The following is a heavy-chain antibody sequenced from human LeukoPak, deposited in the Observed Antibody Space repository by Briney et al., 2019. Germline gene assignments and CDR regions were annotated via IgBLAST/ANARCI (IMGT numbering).Heavy chain of an antibody. CDR1: GFTFGDYA. V-gene: IGHV3-49*04. CDR2: IRSKAYGGTT. J-gene: IGHJ4*02. CDR3: TSALIWFGESKDY. D-gene: IGHD3-10*01. Sequence: GGSLRLSCTASGFTFGDYAMSWVRRAPGKGLEWVGFIRSKAYGGTTEYAASVKGRFTISRDDSKSIAYLQMSSLKTEDTAVYYCTSALIWFGESKDYWGQGTLVTVSS.